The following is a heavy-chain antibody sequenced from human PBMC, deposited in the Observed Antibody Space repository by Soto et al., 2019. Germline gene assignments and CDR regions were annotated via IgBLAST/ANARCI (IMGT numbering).Heavy chain of an antibody. V-gene: IGHV5-51*01. J-gene: IGHJ5*02. Sequence: GESLKVSWKGSGYSFTSYWIGRVRQMPGKGLEWMGIIYPGDSDTRYSPSFQGQVTISADKSISTAYLQWSSLKASDTAMYYCARSPVVAATRWFDPWGQGTLVTVSS. D-gene: IGHD2-15*01. CDR1: GYSFTSYW. CDR3: ARSPVVAATRWFDP. CDR2: IYPGDSDT.